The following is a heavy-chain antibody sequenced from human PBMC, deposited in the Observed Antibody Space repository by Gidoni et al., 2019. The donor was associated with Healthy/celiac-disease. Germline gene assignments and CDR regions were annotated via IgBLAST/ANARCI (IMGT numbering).Heavy chain of an antibody. Sequence: EVQLVESGGGLVQPGGSLRISCAASGFTFSSYDMHWVRQATGKGLEWVSAIGTAGDTYYPGSVKGRFTISRENAKNSLYLQMNSLRAGDTAVYYCARGGSFGSSWYWYFDLWGRGTLVTVSS. CDR2: IGTAGDT. V-gene: IGHV3-13*01. J-gene: IGHJ2*01. CDR3: ARGGSFGSSWYWYFDL. D-gene: IGHD6-13*01. CDR1: GFTFSSYD.